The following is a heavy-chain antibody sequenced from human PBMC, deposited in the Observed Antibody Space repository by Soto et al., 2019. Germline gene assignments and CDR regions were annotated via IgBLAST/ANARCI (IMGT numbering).Heavy chain of an antibody. CDR3: AGGHRTTVTEDYYGMDV. D-gene: IGHD4-17*01. V-gene: IGHV5-51*01. CDR2: IYPGDSDT. J-gene: IGHJ6*02. Sequence: GESLKISCKGSGYSFTSYWIGWVRQMPGKGLEWMGIIYPGDSDTRYSPSFQGQVTISADKSISTAYLQWSSLKASDTAMYYCAGGHRTTVTEDYYGMDVWGQGTTVTVSS. CDR1: GYSFTSYW.